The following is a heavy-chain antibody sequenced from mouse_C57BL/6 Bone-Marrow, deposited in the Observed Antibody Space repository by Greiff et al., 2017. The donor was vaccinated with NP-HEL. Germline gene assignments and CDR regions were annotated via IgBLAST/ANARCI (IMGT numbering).Heavy chain of an antibody. CDR1: GFTFSSYA. Sequence: EVMLVESGGGLVKPGWSLKLSCAASGFTFSSYAMSWVRQTPEKRLEWVATISDGGSYTYYPDNVKGRFTISRDNAKNNLYLQMSHLKSEDTAMYYCARGYYGSSSYFDYWGQGTTLTVSS. CDR2: ISDGGSYT. V-gene: IGHV5-4*03. D-gene: IGHD1-1*01. J-gene: IGHJ2*01. CDR3: ARGYYGSSSYFDY.